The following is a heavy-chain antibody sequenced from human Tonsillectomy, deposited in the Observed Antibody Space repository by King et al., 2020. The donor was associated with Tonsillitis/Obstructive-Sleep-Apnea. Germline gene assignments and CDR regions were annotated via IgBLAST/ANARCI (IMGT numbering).Heavy chain of an antibody. D-gene: IGHD3-16*01. CDR1: GGTFSSYA. CDR3: ARGALTFGGVIEDDAFDI. J-gene: IGHJ3*02. CDR2: IIPIFGTA. V-gene: IGHV1-69*12. Sequence: QLVQSGAEVKKPGSSVKVSCKASGGTFSSYAISWVRQAPGQGLEWMGGIIPIFGTANYAQKFQGRVTITAEESTSTAYMELSSLRSEDTAVYYCARGALTFGGVIEDDAFDIWGQGTMVTVSS.